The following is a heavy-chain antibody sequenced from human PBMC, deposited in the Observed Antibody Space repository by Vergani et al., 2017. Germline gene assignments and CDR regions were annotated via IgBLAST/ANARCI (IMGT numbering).Heavy chain of an antibody. J-gene: IGHJ2*01. D-gene: IGHD3-22*01. CDR2: IYYSGST. V-gene: IGHV4-59*01. Sequence: QVQLQESSPGLVKPSETLSLTCTVSGGSISSYYWSWIRQPPGKGLEWIGYIYYSGSTNYNPSLKSRVTISVDTSKNQFSLKLSSVTAADTAVYYCARALPQYYYDMGYFDLWGRGTLVTVSS. CDR3: ARALPQYYYDMGYFDL. CDR1: GGSISSYY.